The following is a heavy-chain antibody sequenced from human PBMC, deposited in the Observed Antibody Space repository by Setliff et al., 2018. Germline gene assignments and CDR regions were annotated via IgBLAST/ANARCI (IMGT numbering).Heavy chain of an antibody. CDR2: INQSGNT. CDR3: ARDEGSSYFYGMDV. D-gene: IGHD6-13*01. Sequence: PSETLSLTCAVYGGSFNDYFWTWIRQPPGKGLVWIGEINQSGNTNYNPSLKSRVTISADTSKNQFSLKLSSVTAADTAVYYCARDEGSSYFYGMDVWGQGTTVTVSS. J-gene: IGHJ6*02. CDR1: GGSFNDYF. V-gene: IGHV4-34*01.